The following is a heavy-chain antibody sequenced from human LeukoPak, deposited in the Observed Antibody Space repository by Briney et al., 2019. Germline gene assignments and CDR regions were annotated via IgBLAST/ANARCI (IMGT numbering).Heavy chain of an antibody. CDR2: ISGSGGST. V-gene: IGHV3-23*01. CDR1: GFTFSSYA. J-gene: IGHJ4*02. CDR3: XXXXXXXXXGYPYYFDY. Sequence: GGSLRLSCAASGFTFSSYAMSWVRQAPGKGLEWVSAISGSGGSTYYADSVKGRFTISRDNSKNTLYLQMNSLRAEDTAVYYXXXXXXXXXXGYPYYFDYWGQGTLVTVSS. D-gene: IGHD3-22*01.